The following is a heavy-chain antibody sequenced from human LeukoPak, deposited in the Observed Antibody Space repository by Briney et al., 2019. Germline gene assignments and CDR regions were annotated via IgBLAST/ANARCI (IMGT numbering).Heavy chain of an antibody. Sequence: GASVKVSCKASGYTFTSYDISWVRQAPGQGLEWMGWISAYNGNTNYAQKLQGRVTMTTDTSTSTAYMELRSLRSDDTAVYYCARDYYDSSGYYYSGDYWGQGTLVTVSS. CDR3: ARDYYDSSGYYYSGDY. CDR2: ISAYNGNT. V-gene: IGHV1-18*01. J-gene: IGHJ4*02. CDR1: GYTFTSYD. D-gene: IGHD3-22*01.